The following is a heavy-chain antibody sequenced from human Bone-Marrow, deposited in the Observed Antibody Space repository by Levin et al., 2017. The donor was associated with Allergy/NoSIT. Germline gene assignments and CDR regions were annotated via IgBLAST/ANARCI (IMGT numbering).Heavy chain of an antibody. CDR1: GISLGDYP. Sequence: LSLTCAASGISLGDYPMHWVRQVPGKGLEWLSGINWNSVNIDYADSVKGRFSISRDNAKNSLYLQMNSLRPEDTALYFCAKYNSAQDAFDIWGQGTMVTVSS. CDR2: INWNSVNI. D-gene: IGHD1-26*01. CDR3: AKYNSAQDAFDI. V-gene: IGHV3-9*01. J-gene: IGHJ3*02.